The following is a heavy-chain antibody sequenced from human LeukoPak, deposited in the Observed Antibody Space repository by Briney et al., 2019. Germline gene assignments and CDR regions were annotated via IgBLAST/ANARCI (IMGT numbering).Heavy chain of an antibody. CDR3: ARASSSWEYFYY. D-gene: IGHD6-13*01. V-gene: IGHV4-4*02. CDR1: GGSISSSNW. J-gene: IGHJ4*02. CDR2: IYHSGST. Sequence: SETLSLTCTVSGGSISSSNWWRWVRQPPGKGLEWIGEIYHSGSTNYNPSLKSRVTISVDKSKNQFSLKLSSVTAADTAVYYCARASSSWEYFYYWGQGTLVTVSS.